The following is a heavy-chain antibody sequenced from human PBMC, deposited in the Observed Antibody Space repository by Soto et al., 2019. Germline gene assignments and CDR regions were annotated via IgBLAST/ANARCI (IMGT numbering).Heavy chain of an antibody. CDR1: GYTFTCYY. Sequence: ASLKVSCKASGYTFTCYYMHCVRQAPGQGLEGMGWINPNSGGTNYAQKFQGWVTMTRDTSISTAYMELSRLRSDDKAVYYCAREGDNYFDYWGQGTLVTVSS. J-gene: IGHJ4*02. CDR2: INPNSGGT. V-gene: IGHV1-2*04. D-gene: IGHD3-10*01. CDR3: AREGDNYFDY.